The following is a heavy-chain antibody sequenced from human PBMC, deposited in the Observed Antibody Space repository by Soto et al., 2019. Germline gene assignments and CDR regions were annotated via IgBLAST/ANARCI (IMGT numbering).Heavy chain of an antibody. Sequence: HPGGSLRLSCAASGFTFSSYDFHWVRQATGKGPEWVSGIGTAGDTYYAGSVKGRFIMSRENAKNSLYLQMNSLRVGDTAVYYCTRGADGFDYWGQGTLVTVSS. CDR2: IGTAGDT. CDR1: GFTFSSYD. V-gene: IGHV3-13*01. J-gene: IGHJ4*02. CDR3: TRGADGFDY. D-gene: IGHD3-16*01.